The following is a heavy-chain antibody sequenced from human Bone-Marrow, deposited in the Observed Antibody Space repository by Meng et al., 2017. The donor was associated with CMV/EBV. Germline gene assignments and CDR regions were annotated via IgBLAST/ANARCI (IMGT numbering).Heavy chain of an antibody. D-gene: IGHD2-8*02. CDR3: ARNPSHTGWFDP. Sequence: ASVKVSCKVSGYTLTELSMHWVRQAPGKGLEWMGGFDPEDGETIYAQKFQGRVTMTRDTSINTAYMELTSLRSDDTAVYYCARNPSHTGWFDPWGQGTLVTVSS. V-gene: IGHV1-24*01. CDR2: FDPEDGET. J-gene: IGHJ5*02. CDR1: GYTLTELS.